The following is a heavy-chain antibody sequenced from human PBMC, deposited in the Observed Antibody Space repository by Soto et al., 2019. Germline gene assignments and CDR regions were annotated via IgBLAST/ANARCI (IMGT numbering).Heavy chain of an antibody. V-gene: IGHV4-59*01. D-gene: IGHD6-13*01. J-gene: IGHJ6*02. CDR2: IYYSGST. CDR3: ARDERRAYSSSWYDYYYGMDV. Sequence: SETLSLTCTVSGGSISSYYWSWIRQPPGKGLEWIGYIYYSGSTNYNPSLKSRVTISVDTPKNQFSLKLSSVTAADTAVDYCARDERRAYSSSWYDYYYGMDVWGQGTTVTVSS. CDR1: GGSISSYY.